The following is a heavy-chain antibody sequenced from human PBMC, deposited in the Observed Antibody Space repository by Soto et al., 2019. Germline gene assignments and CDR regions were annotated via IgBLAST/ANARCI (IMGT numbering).Heavy chain of an antibody. CDR2: IYYSGST. J-gene: IGHJ4*02. CDR1: GGSISSSSYY. CDR3: AVPAGGWYPPADY. V-gene: IGHV4-39*01. Sequence: SETLSLTCTVSGGSISSSSYYWGWIRQPPGKGLEWIGSIYYSGSTYYNPSLKSRVTISVDTSKNQFSLKLSSVTAADTAVYYCAVPAGGWYPPADYWGQGTLVTVSS. D-gene: IGHD6-19*01.